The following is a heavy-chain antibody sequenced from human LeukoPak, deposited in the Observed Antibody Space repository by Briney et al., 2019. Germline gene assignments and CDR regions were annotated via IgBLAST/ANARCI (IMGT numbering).Heavy chain of an antibody. CDR2: IHYSGGT. J-gene: IGHJ6*04. Sequence: SETLSLTCAVSGYSLSSGYYWGWIRQSPGKGLEWLGSIHYSGGTYYNPSLEGRVTITEDTSKNHLSLRLSSVTAADTAVYYCARDKWFGQLHLDVWGKGTTVPVSS. D-gene: IGHD3-10*01. CDR3: ARDKWFGQLHLDV. CDR1: GYSLSSGYY. V-gene: IGHV4-38-2*02.